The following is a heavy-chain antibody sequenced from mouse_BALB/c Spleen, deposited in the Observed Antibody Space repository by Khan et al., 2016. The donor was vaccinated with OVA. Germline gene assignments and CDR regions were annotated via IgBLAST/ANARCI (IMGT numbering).Heavy chain of an antibody. CDR2: IFPGSGTP. J-gene: IGHJ3*01. Sequence: QVRLQQSGPELVKPGASLKVSCKASGYKFTDYIIGWVKQSTRQGLEWIGDIFPGSGTPYSKEKFKDKATLTSDKSSNTASMQLSSLTSEDSAVYFSASAGYSVFAYWGQGTLVTVSA. CDR3: ASAGYSVFAY. CDR1: GYKFTDYI. V-gene: IGHV1-77*01. D-gene: IGHD2-14*01.